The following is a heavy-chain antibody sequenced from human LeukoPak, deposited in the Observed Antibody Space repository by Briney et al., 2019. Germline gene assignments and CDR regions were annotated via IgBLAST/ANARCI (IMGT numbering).Heavy chain of an antibody. D-gene: IGHD3-22*01. J-gene: IGHJ4*02. V-gene: IGHV1-69*05. CDR1: GGTFSSYA. CDR2: IIPIFGTA. Sequence: GSSVKVSCKASGGTFSSYAISWVRQAPGQGLEWMGGIIPIFGTANYARKFQGRVTITTDESTSTAYMELSSLRSEDTAVYYCARGRYYYDSSGYYYPADYWGQGTLVTVSS. CDR3: ARGRYYYDSSGYYYPADY.